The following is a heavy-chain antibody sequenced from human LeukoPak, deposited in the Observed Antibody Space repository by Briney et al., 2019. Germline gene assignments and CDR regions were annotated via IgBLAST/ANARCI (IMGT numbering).Heavy chain of an antibody. V-gene: IGHV3-23*01. CDR3: AKYSGNYFGDY. CDR2: ISASGGHT. CDR1: GFTFTTYG. J-gene: IGHJ4*02. Sequence: GGTLRLSCVASGFTFTTYGMNWVRQAPGKGLEWVSGISASGGHTFYADSVKGRFSISRDNSKNTLYLQMNSLRAEDTAIYYCAKYSGNYFGDYWGPGNLVTASS. D-gene: IGHD1-26*01.